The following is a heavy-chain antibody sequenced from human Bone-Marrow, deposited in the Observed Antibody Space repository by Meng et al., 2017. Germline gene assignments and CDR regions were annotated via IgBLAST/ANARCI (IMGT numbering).Heavy chain of an antibody. CDR1: GGSFSDYY. Sequence: QVQLQQSGAGLLKPSETLSLTCVVSGGSFSDYYWSWIHQPPGKGLEWIGEINHSGSTNYNPSLEGRATISVDTSQNNLSLRLSSVTAADSAVYYCARGPTTMAHDFDYWGQGTLVTVSS. CDR2: INHSGST. D-gene: IGHD4-11*01. J-gene: IGHJ4*02. CDR3: ARGPTTMAHDFDY. V-gene: IGHV4-34*01.